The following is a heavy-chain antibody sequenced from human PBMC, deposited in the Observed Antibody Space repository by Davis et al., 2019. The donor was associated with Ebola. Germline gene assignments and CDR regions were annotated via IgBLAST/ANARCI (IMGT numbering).Heavy chain of an antibody. V-gene: IGHV3-21*01. CDR1: GFTFSGYS. CDR3: ARGGWLRFELGPGYYFDY. D-gene: IGHD5-12*01. J-gene: IGHJ4*02. CDR2: ISSGSYYI. Sequence: GESLKISCAASGFTFSGYSMNWVRQAPGKGLEWVSSISSGSYYIYYADSLKGRFTISRDNAENSLYLQMNSLGVEDTAVNYCARGGWLRFELGPGYYFDYWGQGTLVTVSS.